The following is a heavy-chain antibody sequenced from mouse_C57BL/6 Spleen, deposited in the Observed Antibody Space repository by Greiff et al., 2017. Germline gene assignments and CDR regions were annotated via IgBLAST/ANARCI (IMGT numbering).Heavy chain of an antibody. CDR3: ARGYDGYPYYFDY. J-gene: IGHJ2*01. Sequence: EVKVVESEGGLVQPGSSMKLSCTASGFTFSDYYMAWVRQVPEKGLEWVANINYDGSSTYYLDSLKSRFIISRDNAKNILYLQMSSLKSEDTATYYCARGYDGYPYYFDYWGQGTTLTVFS. D-gene: IGHD2-3*01. CDR2: INYDGSST. V-gene: IGHV5-16*01. CDR1: GFTFSDYY.